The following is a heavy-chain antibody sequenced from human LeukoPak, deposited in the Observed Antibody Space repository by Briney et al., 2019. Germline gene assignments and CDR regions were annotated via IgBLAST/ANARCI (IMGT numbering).Heavy chain of an antibody. Sequence: SETLFLTCTVSGGSVSSAGYYWSWIRQPPGKGLEWIGYIYYSGSTNYNPSLKSRVTISVDTSKNQFSLKLNSVTAADTAVYYCARGGDGYSTPFDHWGQGTLVTVSS. J-gene: IGHJ4*02. CDR3: ARGGDGYSTPFDH. V-gene: IGHV4-61*08. CDR2: IYYSGST. CDR1: GGSVSSAGYY. D-gene: IGHD5-24*01.